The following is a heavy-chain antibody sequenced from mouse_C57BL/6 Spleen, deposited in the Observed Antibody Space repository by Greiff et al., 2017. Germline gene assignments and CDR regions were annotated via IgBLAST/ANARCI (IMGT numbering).Heavy chain of an antibody. D-gene: IGHD1-1*01. CDR1: GFTFTDYY. CDR3: ARSPYYYGSSPYYYAMDY. V-gene: IGHV7-3*01. CDR2: IRNKANGYTT. Sequence: EVKLVESGGGLVQPGGSLSLSCAASGFTFTDYYMSWVRQPPGKALEWLGFIRNKANGYTTEYSASVKGRFTISRYNSQSILYLQMNALRAEDSATYYCARSPYYYGSSPYYYAMDYWGQGTSVTVSS. J-gene: IGHJ4*01.